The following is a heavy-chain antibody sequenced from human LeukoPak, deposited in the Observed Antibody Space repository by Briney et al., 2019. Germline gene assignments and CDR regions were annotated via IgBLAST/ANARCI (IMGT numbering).Heavy chain of an antibody. D-gene: IGHD5-24*01. Sequence: GSLRLSCAASGFTFSSYSMNWIRQPPGKGLEWIGSIYYSGSTYYNPSLKSRVTISVDTSKNQFSPKLSSVTAADTAVYYCARDAAEMATMNAFDIWGQGTMVTVSS. CDR2: IYYSGST. CDR3: ARDAAEMATMNAFDI. CDR1: GFTFSSYS. J-gene: IGHJ3*02. V-gene: IGHV4-39*07.